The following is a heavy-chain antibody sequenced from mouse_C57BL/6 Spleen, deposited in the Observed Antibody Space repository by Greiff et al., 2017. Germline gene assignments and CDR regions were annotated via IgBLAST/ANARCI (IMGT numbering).Heavy chain of an antibody. CDR2: INPNNGGT. D-gene: IGHD1-1*01. Sequence: VQLQQSGPELVKPGASVKIPCKASGYTFTDYNMDWVKQSHGKSLEWIGDINPNNGGTIYNQKFKGKATLTVDKSSSTAYMELRSLTSEDTVVYYGAGLGSSFYWYFDVWGTGTTVTVSS. J-gene: IGHJ1*03. CDR1: GYTFTDYN. V-gene: IGHV1-18*01. CDR3: AGLGSSFYWYFDV.